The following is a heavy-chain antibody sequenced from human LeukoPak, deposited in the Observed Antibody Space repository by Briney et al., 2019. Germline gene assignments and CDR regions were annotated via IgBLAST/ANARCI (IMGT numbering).Heavy chain of an antibody. D-gene: IGHD3-10*01. Sequence: ASVKVSCKASGYIFTSYGISWVRQAPGQGLEWMGWISTYNGNTNYAQELQSRVTMTTDTSTSTAYMELRSLRSDDTAVYYCARDFRSRVLIYGSGSPYDYWGQGTLVTVSS. CDR1: GYIFTSYG. CDR2: ISTYNGNT. CDR3: ARDFRSRVLIYGSGSPYDY. V-gene: IGHV1-18*01. J-gene: IGHJ4*02.